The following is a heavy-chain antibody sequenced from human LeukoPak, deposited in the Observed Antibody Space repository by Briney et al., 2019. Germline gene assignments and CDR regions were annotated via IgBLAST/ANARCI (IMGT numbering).Heavy chain of an antibody. V-gene: IGHV3-23*01. Sequence: GGSLRLSCAASGFTFSSYAMSWVRQAPGKGLEWVSVISDGGGRTYYADSVKGRFSISRDNSKNTLFLQMSSLTGEDTAVYYCAKEGARAFFVSWGQGSLVTVSS. J-gene: IGHJ5*02. D-gene: IGHD3-3*02. CDR1: GFTFSSYA. CDR2: ISDGGGRT. CDR3: AKEGARAFFVS.